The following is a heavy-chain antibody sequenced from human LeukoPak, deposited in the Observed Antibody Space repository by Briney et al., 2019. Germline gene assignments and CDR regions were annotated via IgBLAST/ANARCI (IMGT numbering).Heavy chain of an antibody. CDR2: IYYSGST. CDR3: ARLLDNDISGDPDTFDV. CDR1: GGSISSYY. Sequence: SETLSLTCTVPGGSISSYYWSWIRQPPGKGLEWIGYIYYSGSTNYNPSLKSRVTISVDTSKNQFSLKLSSVTAADTAVYSCARLLDNDISGDPDTFDVWGQGTTVIVSS. J-gene: IGHJ3*01. V-gene: IGHV4-59*08. D-gene: IGHD3-22*01.